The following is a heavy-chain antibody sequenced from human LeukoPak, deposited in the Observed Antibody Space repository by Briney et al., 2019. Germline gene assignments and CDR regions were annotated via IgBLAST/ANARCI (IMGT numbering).Heavy chain of an antibody. CDR1: GGSISSYY. Sequence: SETLSLTCTVSGGSISSYYWSWIRQPPGKGLEWIGYIYYSGSTNYNPSLKSRVTISVDTSKNQFSLKLSSVTAADTAVYYCAKVPITMIVAGLWGAFDIWGQGTMVTVSS. J-gene: IGHJ3*02. CDR2: IYYSGST. D-gene: IGHD3-22*01. CDR3: AKVPITMIVAGLWGAFDI. V-gene: IGHV4-59*01.